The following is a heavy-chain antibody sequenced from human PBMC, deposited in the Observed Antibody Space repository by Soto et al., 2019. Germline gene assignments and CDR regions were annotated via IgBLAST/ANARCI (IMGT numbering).Heavy chain of an antibody. J-gene: IGHJ4*02. CDR3: ARVGPAAGPYYFDY. CDR1: GYTFTNYA. Sequence: XSVKVSCKASGYTFTNYAIHWVCQAPGQRLEWMGWINAGNGNTKYSQKFQGRVTITRDTSASTAYMELSSLRSEDTAVYYCARVGPAAGPYYFDYWGQGTLVTVSS. V-gene: IGHV1-3*01. D-gene: IGHD6-13*01. CDR2: INAGNGNT.